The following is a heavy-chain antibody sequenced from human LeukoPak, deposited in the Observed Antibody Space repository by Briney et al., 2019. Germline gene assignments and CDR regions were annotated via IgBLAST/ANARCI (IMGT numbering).Heavy chain of an antibody. V-gene: IGHV4-39*01. Sequence: SESLSLTCTVSGGSISSSSYYWGWIRQPPGKGLEWIGSVYYTGSTYYNSSLKSRVTISQDTSKNQFSLKLTSVTAADTAVYFCASDNSGYYYFDSWGQGTLVTVSS. J-gene: IGHJ4*02. CDR3: ASDNSGYYYFDS. CDR1: GGSISSSSYY. D-gene: IGHD3-22*01. CDR2: VYYTGST.